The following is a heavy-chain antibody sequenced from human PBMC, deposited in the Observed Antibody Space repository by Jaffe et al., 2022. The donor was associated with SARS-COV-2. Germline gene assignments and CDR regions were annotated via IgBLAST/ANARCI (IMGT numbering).Heavy chain of an antibody. V-gene: IGHV5-51*01. CDR2: IFPGDSET. CDR3: ARQGGMDV. J-gene: IGHJ6*02. CDR1: GYNFNRYW. Sequence: EVQLVQSGAEVKKPGESLKISCKASGYNFNRYWIGWVRQMPGKGLEWMGIIFPGDSETKYGPPFQGQVTISADKSMTTAYLQWNSLKASDTAIYYCARQGGMDVWGQGTTVTVSS.